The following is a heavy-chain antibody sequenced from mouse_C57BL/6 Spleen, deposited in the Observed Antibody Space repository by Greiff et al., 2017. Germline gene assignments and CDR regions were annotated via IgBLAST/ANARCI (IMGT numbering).Heavy chain of an antibody. Sequence: QVQLQQPGAELVKPGASVKMSCKASGYTFTSYWITWVKQRPGQGLEWIGDIYPGSGSTNYNEKFKSKATLTVDTSSSTSYMQLSSLTSEDSAVYYCARREDYLIAYWGQRTLVTVSA. CDR2: IYPGSGST. D-gene: IGHD1-1*02. CDR1: GYTFTSYW. V-gene: IGHV1-55*01. J-gene: IGHJ3*01. CDR3: ARREDYLIAY.